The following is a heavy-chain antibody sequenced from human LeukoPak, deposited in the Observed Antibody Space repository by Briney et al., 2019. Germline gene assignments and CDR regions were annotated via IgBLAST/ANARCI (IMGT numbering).Heavy chain of an antibody. V-gene: IGHV3-30*04. Sequence: GRSLRLSCAASGFTFSSYAMHWVRQAPGKGLEWVAVISYDGSNKYYADSVKGRFTISRDNSKNTLYLQMNSLRAEDTAVYYCARGQVSGYYYGMDVWGQGTTVTVSS. CDR1: GFTFSSYA. J-gene: IGHJ6*02. CDR2: ISYDGSNK. CDR3: ARGQVSGYYYGMDV. D-gene: IGHD3-10*01.